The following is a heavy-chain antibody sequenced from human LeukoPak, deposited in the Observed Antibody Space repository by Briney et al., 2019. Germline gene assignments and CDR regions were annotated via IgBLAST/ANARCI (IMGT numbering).Heavy chain of an antibody. CDR3: ARDRNGWSYWYFDL. Sequence: QASETLSLTCTVSGGSISSYYWSWIRQPPGKGLEWIGYIYYSGSTNYNPSLKSRVTISVDTSKNQFSLKLSSVTAADTAVYYCARDRNGWSYWYFDLWGRGTLVTVSS. CDR1: GGSISSYY. V-gene: IGHV4-59*01. D-gene: IGHD6-19*01. CDR2: IYYSGST. J-gene: IGHJ2*01.